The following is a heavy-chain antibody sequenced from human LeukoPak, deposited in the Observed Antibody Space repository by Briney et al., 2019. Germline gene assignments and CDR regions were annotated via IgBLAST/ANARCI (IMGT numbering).Heavy chain of an antibody. V-gene: IGHV4-61*02. J-gene: IGHJ4*02. CDR1: GDSISSGRYY. CDR3: AREGYVEELDY. Sequence: SETLSLTCTVSGDSISSGRYYWSWIRQPAGKGLEWIGRIYTSGSTNYNPPLKSRVTISVGTSKNQFSLKLSSVTAADTAVYYCAREGYVEELDYWGQGTLVTVSS. D-gene: IGHD5-12*01. CDR2: IYTSGST.